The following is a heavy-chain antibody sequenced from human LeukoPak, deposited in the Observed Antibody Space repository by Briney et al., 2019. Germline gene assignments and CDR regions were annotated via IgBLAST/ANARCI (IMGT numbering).Heavy chain of an antibody. Sequence: EASVKVSCKASGGTFSNYAVSWVRQAPGQGLEWMGGIIPIYGTANYAQKFQGRVTITADNSTSTVYMELSSLRSEDTAVYYCARDRWPVTRIQYYYYMDVWGKGTTVTVSS. CDR2: IIPIYGTA. CDR3: ARDRWPVTRIQYYYYMDV. D-gene: IGHD4-17*01. CDR1: GGTFSNYA. J-gene: IGHJ6*03. V-gene: IGHV1-69*06.